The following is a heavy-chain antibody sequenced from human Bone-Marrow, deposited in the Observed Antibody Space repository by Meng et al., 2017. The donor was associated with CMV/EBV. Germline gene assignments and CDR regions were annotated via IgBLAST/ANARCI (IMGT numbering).Heavy chain of an antibody. Sequence: GESLKISCAASGFTFSSYGMHWVRQAPGKGLEWVAFIRYDGSNKYYADSVKGRFTISRDNSKNTLYLQMNSRRAEDTAVYYCAKDGGGWWVGYGGSYFFDYWGQGTLVTVSS. D-gene: IGHD1-26*01. CDR2: IRYDGSNK. CDR1: GFTFSSYG. V-gene: IGHV3-30*02. J-gene: IGHJ4*02. CDR3: AKDGGGWWVGYGGSYFFDY.